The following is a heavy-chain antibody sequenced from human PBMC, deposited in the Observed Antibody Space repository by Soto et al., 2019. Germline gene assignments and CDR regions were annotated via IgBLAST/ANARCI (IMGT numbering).Heavy chain of an antibody. CDR3: ARDDSYVLTYYYYGMDV. D-gene: IGHD2-21*01. CDR1: GGTFSSYA. Sequence: GASVKVSCKASGGTFSSYAISWVRQAPGQGLEWMGGIIPIFGTANYAQKFQGRVTITADESTSTAYMELSSLRSEDTAVYYCARDDSYVLTYYYYGMDVWGQGTTVTVSS. J-gene: IGHJ6*02. V-gene: IGHV1-69*13. CDR2: IIPIFGTA.